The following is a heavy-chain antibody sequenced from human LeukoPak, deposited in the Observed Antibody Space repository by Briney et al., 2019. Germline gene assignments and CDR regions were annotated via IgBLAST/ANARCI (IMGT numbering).Heavy chain of an antibody. CDR2: ISDTGIRT. V-gene: IGHV3-23*01. CDR3: ARDLGADY. Sequence: GGSLRLSCAASGFTFSSYAMSWVRQAPGKGLEWVSTISDTGIRTYYADSVKGRFTISTDNSKNTLFLQMNSLRAEDTAVYYCARDLGADYWGQGTLVTVSS. CDR1: GFTFSSYA. J-gene: IGHJ4*02.